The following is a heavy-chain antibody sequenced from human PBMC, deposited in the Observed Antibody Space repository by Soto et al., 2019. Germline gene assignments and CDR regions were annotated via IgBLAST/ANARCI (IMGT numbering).Heavy chain of an antibody. CDR2: IYSAGNT. J-gene: IGHJ6*02. CDR1: GGSITGYY. CDR3: ARHDPVPKLQHGMGV. D-gene: IGHD6-13*01. V-gene: IGHV4-59*01. Sequence: PSETLSLTCAVYGGSITGYYWSWMRQPPGGGLEWIGYIYSAGNTLYTPSLQSRVTISVDTSKNQFSLNLRSVTAADTAVYYCARHDPVPKLQHGMGVWGQGATVTVSS.